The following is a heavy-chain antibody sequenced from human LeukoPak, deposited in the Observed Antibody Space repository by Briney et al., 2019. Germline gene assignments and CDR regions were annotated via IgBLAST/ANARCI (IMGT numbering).Heavy chain of an antibody. CDR1: GGTFSSYA. D-gene: IGHD3-3*01. J-gene: IGHJ4*02. CDR3: ARAPEEWILRYFDY. V-gene: IGHV1-18*01. Sequence: ASVKVSCKASGGTFSSYAISWVRQAPGQGLEWMGWISAYNGDTNYAQKLQGRVTMTTDTSTSTAYMELRSLRSDDTAVYYCARAPEEWILRYFDYWGQGTLVTVSS. CDR2: ISAYNGDT.